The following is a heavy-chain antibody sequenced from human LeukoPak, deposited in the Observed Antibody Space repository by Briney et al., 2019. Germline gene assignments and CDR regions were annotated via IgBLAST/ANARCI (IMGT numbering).Heavy chain of an antibody. J-gene: IGHJ6*02. D-gene: IGHD3-22*01. CDR2: INPNSGGT. CDR3: ARDSYYYDSSGYFRNYYYGMDV. Sequence: ASVKVSCKASGYTFTGYYMHWVRQAPGQGLEWMGWINPNSGGTNYAQKFQGWVTMTRDTSISTAYMKLSRLRSDDTAVYYCARDSYYYDSSGYFRNYYYGMDVWGQGTTVTVSS. CDR1: GYTFTGYY. V-gene: IGHV1-2*04.